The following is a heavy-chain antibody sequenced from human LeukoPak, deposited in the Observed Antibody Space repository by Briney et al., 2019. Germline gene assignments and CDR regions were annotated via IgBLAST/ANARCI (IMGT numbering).Heavy chain of an antibody. CDR2: IKSKTDGGTT. CDR1: GFTFSNAW. Sequence: GGSLRLSCAASGFTFSNAWMSWVRQAPGKGLDWVGRIKSKTDGGTTDYAAPVKGRFTISRDDSKNTLYLQMNSLKTEDTAVYYCTTAFIVVVPAAVNYYYMDVWGKGTTVTVSS. V-gene: IGHV3-15*01. CDR3: TTAFIVVVPAAVNYYYMDV. D-gene: IGHD2-2*01. J-gene: IGHJ6*03.